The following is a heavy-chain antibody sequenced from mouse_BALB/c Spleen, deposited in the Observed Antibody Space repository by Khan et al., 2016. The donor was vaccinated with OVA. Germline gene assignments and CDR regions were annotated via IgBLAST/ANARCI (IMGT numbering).Heavy chain of an antibody. CDR2: IDPFNTGT. J-gene: IGHJ3*01. D-gene: IGHD3-3*01. CDR3: ARGTFDY. Sequence: VQLQQSGPELMKPGASVNISCKASGYSFTTYYIHWVKQSRGKSLEWIGYIDPFNTGTDYNQKFKGQATLTVDKSSNPAYMHLTSLTYEDSAVYYCARGTFDYWGQGTLVTVSA. V-gene: IGHV1S135*01. CDR1: GYSFTTYY.